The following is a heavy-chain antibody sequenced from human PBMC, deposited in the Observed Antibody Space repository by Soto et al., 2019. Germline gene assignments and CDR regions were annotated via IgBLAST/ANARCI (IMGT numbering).Heavy chain of an antibody. Sequence: ASVKVSCKASGYTFTSYGISWVRQAPGQGLEWMGWINIYNGNTNYAQKLQGRVTMTTDTSTSTVYMELRSLRPDDTAVYYCARIVGADRRWFDPWGQGTLVTVSS. J-gene: IGHJ5*02. CDR2: INIYNGNT. D-gene: IGHD1-26*01. V-gene: IGHV1-18*01. CDR3: ARIVGADRRWFDP. CDR1: GYTFTSYG.